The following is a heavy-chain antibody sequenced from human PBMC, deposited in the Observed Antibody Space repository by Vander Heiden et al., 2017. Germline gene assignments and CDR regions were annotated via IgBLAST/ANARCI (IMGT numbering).Heavy chain of an antibody. V-gene: IGHV3-21*01. CDR2: INSASAYI. Sequence: EVQLVESGGGLVKPGGSLRLSCAASGFTFSDYRMNWVRRAPGKGLEWGSSINSASAYIYYADFVKGRFTISRDNAKNSLYLQMNSLRAEDTAVYYCTRRGTGGDSADYWGQGTLVTVSS. D-gene: IGHD3-16*01. CDR3: TRRGTGGDSADY. J-gene: IGHJ4*02. CDR1: GFTFSDYR.